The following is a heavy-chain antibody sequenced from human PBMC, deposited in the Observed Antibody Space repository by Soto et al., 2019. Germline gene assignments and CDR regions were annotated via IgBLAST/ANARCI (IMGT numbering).Heavy chain of an antibody. Sequence: SQTLSLTCAISGDSVSSNSAAWNWIRQSPSRGLEWLGRTYYRSKWYNDYAVSVKSRITINPDTSKNQFSLQMNSLRAEDTAVYYCAIEKVGATSVHVFDIWGQGTMVTVSS. CDR3: AIEKVGATSVHVFDI. V-gene: IGHV6-1*01. CDR1: GDSVSSNSAA. CDR2: TYYRSKWYN. J-gene: IGHJ3*02. D-gene: IGHD1-26*01.